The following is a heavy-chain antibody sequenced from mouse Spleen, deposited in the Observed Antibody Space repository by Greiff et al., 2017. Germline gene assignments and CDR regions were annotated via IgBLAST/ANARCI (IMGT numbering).Heavy chain of an antibody. D-gene: IGHD2-14*01. CDR3: AGYRYDVGYAMDY. Sequence: VKLQESGAELMKPGASVKISCKATGYTFSSYWIEWVKQRPGHGLEWIGEILPGSGSTNYNEKFKGKATFTADTSSNTAYMQLSSLTSEDSAVYYCAGYRYDVGYAMDYWGQGTSVTVSS. J-gene: IGHJ4*01. CDR1: GYTFSSYW. V-gene: IGHV1-9*01. CDR2: ILPGSGST.